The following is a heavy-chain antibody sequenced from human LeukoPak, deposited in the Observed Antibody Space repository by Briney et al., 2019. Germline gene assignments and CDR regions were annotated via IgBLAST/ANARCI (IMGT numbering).Heavy chain of an antibody. CDR3: TTSSSSGWYLYYYYYMDV. CDR2: IKSKTDGGTT. V-gene: IGHV3-15*01. CDR1: GFTFSNAW. J-gene: IGHJ6*03. D-gene: IGHD6-19*01. Sequence: GGSLRLSCAASGFTFSNAWMSWVRQAPGKGLEWVGRIKSKTDGGTTDYAAPVKGRFTISRDDSKNTLYLQMNSLKTEDTAVYYCTTSSSSGWYLYYYYYMDVWGKGTTVTISS.